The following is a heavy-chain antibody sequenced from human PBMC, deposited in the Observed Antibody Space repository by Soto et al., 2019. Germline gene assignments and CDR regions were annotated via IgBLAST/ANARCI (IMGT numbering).Heavy chain of an antibody. D-gene: IGHD2-2*01. CDR1: GFTFSSYA. CDR3: ARVNIVVVPAAMKSFDP. V-gene: IGHV3-23*01. J-gene: IGHJ5*02. Sequence: GGSLRLSCAASGFTFSSYAMSWVRQAPGKGLEWVSAISGSGGSTYYADSVKGRFTISRDNSKNTLYLQMNSLRAEDTAVYYCARVNIVVVPAAMKSFDPWGQGTLVTVSS. CDR2: ISGSGGST.